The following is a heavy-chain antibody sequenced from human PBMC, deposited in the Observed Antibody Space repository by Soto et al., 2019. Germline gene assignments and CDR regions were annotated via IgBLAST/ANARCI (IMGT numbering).Heavy chain of an antibody. CDR1: GRSISSGGYS. Sequence: PSETLSLTCAVSGRSISSGGYSWSWIRQPPGKGLEWIGYIYHSGSTYYNPSLKSRVTISVDRSKNQFSLKLSSVTAADTAVYYCARVPDRWGQGTLVTVSS. V-gene: IGHV4-30-2*01. CDR2: IYHSGST. CDR3: ARVPDR. D-gene: IGHD2-2*01. J-gene: IGHJ5*02.